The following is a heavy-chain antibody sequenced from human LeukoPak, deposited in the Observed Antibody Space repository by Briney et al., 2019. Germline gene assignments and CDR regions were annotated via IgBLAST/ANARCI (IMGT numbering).Heavy chain of an antibody. CDR1: GFIFSNSG. V-gene: IGHV3-30*02. J-gene: IGHJ5*02. CDR3: AKDQRGFSYGYSYLFDP. CDR2: ISYDGTYK. Sequence: GGSLRLSCAASGFIFSNSGIHWVRQAPGKGLAWVAFISYDGTYKFHADSVKGRFTISRDNSNNTLYLQMNGLRPDDTAVYYCAKDQRGFSYGYSYLFDPRGQGTLVTVSS. D-gene: IGHD5-18*01.